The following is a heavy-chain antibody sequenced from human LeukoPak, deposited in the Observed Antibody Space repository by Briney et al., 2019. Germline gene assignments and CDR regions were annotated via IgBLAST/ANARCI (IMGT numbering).Heavy chain of an antibody. CDR3: AREPDYGDFTLPDY. CDR2: INPNSGGT. V-gene: IGHV1-2*02. D-gene: IGHD4-17*01. CDR1: GYTFTVYY. Sequence: ASVKVSCKASGYTFTVYYIHWVRQAPGQGLEWMGRINPNSGGTSYAQKFQGRVTVTRDTSITTAYMELSRLRSDDTAVYYCAREPDYGDFTLPDYWGQGTLVTVSS. J-gene: IGHJ4*02.